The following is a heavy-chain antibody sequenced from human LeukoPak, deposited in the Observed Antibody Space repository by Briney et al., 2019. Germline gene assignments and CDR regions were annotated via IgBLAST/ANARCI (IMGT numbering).Heavy chain of an antibody. CDR1: GGSFSGYY. J-gene: IGHJ6*02. V-gene: IGHV4-34*01. CDR2: INHSGST. Sequence: KPSETLSLTCAVYGGSFSGYYWSWIRQPPGKGLEWIGEINHSGSTNYNPSLKSRVTISVDTSKNQFSLKLSSVTAADTAVYYCARARGHQRPPSSYYDSSGPDPYYYYYGMDVWGQGTTVTVSS. CDR3: ARARGHQRPPSSYYDSSGPDPYYYYYGMDV. D-gene: IGHD3-22*01.